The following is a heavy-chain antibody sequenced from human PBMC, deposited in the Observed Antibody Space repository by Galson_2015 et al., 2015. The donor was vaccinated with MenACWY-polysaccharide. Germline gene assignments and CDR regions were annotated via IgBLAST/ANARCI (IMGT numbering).Heavy chain of an antibody. J-gene: IGHJ4*02. V-gene: IGHV1-18*01. CDR1: GYTFANYG. Sequence: CKASGYTFANYGISWLRQAPGQGLEWMGWISASSGFTNYAQKLQGRVIMTTDTSTSTAYMELRSLRSDDTATYYCAKDRSTGWYVYWGQGTLVTVSS. CDR2: ISASSGFT. CDR3: AKDRSTGWYVY. D-gene: IGHD6-19*01.